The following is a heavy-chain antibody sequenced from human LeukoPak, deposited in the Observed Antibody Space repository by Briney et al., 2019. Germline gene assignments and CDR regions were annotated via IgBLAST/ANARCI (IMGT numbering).Heavy chain of an antibody. J-gene: IGHJ5*02. D-gene: IGHD2-15*01. V-gene: IGHV4-34*01. Sequence: SETLSLTCAVYGGSFSGYYWSWIRQPPGKGLEWIGEINHSGSTNYNPSLQSRVTISVDKSKNQFSLKLSSVTAADTAVYYCARSCSGGSCYSGWFDPWGQGTLVTVSS. CDR3: ARSCSGGSCYSGWFDP. CDR2: INHSGST. CDR1: GGSFSGYY.